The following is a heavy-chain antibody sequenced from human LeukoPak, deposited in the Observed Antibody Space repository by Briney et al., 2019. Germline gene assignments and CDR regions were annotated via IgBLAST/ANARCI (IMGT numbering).Heavy chain of an antibody. J-gene: IGHJ4*02. V-gene: IGHV3-23*01. CDR1: GFTFSSYA. D-gene: IGHD1-26*01. CDR2: ISGSGGST. Sequence: GGSLRLSCAGSGFTFSSYAMSWVRQAPGKGLEWVSAISGSGGSTYYADSVKGRFTISRDNSKNTLYLQMNSLRAEDTAVYYCAKDGAEWELRPPRGYWGQGTLVTVSS. CDR3: AKDGAEWELRPPRGY.